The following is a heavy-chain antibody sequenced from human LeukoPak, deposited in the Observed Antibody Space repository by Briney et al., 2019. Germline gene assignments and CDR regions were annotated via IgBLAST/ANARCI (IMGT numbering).Heavy chain of an antibody. D-gene: IGHD3/OR15-3a*01. CDR2: ISGSGGST. CDR3: AKGTGNLLYYYYYMDV. J-gene: IGHJ6*03. CDR1: GFTFSSYV. Sequence: PGGSLRLSCGASGFTFSSYVMSWARQAPGKGLEWVSAISGSGGSTYYADSVKGRFTISRDNSKNTLYLQMNSLRAEDTAVYYCAKGTGNLLYYYYYMDVWGKGTTVTVSS. V-gene: IGHV3-23*01.